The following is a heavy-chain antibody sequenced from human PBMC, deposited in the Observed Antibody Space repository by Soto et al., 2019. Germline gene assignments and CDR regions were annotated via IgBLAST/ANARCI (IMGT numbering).Heavy chain of an antibody. CDR2: IYPGDSEI. CDR1: GYSLTSYW. Sequence: PXESLKISCQGSGYSLTSYWIGLVRQIPGKGLEWMGIIYPGDSEITYSPSFQGQVTISVDKSSSTAYLQWSSLKASDTATYYCATDTARTYYYYAMDVWGQGTTVTVSS. D-gene: IGHD5-18*01. CDR3: ATDTARTYYYYAMDV. V-gene: IGHV5-51*01. J-gene: IGHJ6*02.